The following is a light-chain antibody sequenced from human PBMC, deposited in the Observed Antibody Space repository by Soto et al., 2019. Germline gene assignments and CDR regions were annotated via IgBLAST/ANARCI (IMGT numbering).Light chain of an antibody. J-gene: IGKJ2*01. CDR1: QSVGSN. V-gene: IGKV3-15*01. CDR3: QQYNNWPRT. Sequence: EIVMTQSPATLSVSLGERATLSCRASQSVGSNLAWYQQKPGQAPRLLIYGASSRATGIPARFGGSGSGTESALTIICLQSEDFSVYYCQQYNNWPRTFGQGTKLEIK. CDR2: GAS.